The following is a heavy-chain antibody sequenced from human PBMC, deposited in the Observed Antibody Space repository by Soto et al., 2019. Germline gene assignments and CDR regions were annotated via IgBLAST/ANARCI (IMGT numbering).Heavy chain of an antibody. CDR2: ISHDGRNE. V-gene: IGHV3-30-3*01. D-gene: IGHD3-3*01. Sequence: QAYLVESGGGVVQPGRSLRLSCAASGFSFSTFALHWVRQAPGEGLEWVALISHDGRNEKYAESVKGRFTISRDNSKNTVYLQLESRRLEDTGVYYCARDGLAGGFRSGGYWFDPWGQGTQVTVSS. J-gene: IGHJ5*02. CDR1: GFSFSTFA. CDR3: ARDGLAGGFRSGGYWFDP.